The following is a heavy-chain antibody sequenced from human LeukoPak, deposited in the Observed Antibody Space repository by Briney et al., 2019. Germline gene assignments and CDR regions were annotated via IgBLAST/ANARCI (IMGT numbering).Heavy chain of an antibody. CDR1: GGTFSSYA. CDR2: INPNSGGT. V-gene: IGHV1-2*02. CDR3: ASSVVVPAAQFRY. Sequence: ASVKVSCKASGGTFSSYAISWVRQAPGQGLEWMGWINPNSGGTNYAQKFQGRVTMTRDTSISTAYMELSRLRSDDTAVYYCASSVVVPAAQFRYWGQGTLVTVSS. D-gene: IGHD2-2*01. J-gene: IGHJ4*02.